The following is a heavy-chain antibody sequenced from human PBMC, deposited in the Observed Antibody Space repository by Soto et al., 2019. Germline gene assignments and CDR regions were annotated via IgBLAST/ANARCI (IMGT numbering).Heavy chain of an antibody. Sequence: EVQVVESGGGLVQPGGSLRLSCAAPGFTFSNHWMTWVRQAPGKGLEWVANIKQDGSEKYYVDSVKGRFTLSRDNAKNSLYLQMNSLRAEDTAVYYCARDSAYCRSTSCYLSYYYYMDVWGKGTTVTVSS. CDR2: IKQDGSEK. J-gene: IGHJ6*03. D-gene: IGHD2-2*01. CDR1: GFTFSNHW. V-gene: IGHV3-7*01. CDR3: ARDSAYCRSTSCYLSYYYYMDV.